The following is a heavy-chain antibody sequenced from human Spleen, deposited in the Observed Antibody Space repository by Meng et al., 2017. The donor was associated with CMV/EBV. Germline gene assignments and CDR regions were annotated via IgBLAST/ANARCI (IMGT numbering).Heavy chain of an antibody. CDR1: GGTFSSYA. J-gene: IGHJ4*02. CDR3: ASWNYYDSSGSGGLDY. V-gene: IGHV1-69*05. D-gene: IGHD3-22*01. CDR2: IIPIFDTA. Sequence: SVKVSCKASGGTFSSYAISWVRQAPGQGLEWMGGIIPIFDTANYAQKFQGRVTITTDESTSTAYMELSSLRSEDTAVYYCASWNYYDSSGSGGLDYWGQGTLVTVSS.